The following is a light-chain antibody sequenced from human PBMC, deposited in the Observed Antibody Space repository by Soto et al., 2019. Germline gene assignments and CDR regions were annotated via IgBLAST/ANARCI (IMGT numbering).Light chain of an antibody. J-gene: IGLJ3*02. V-gene: IGLV2-8*01. Sequence: QSALTQPPSASGSPGQSVTVSCTGTSSDVGGYNYVSWYHQHPGKAPKLIIYEVTERPSGVPDRFSGSKSDNTASLTVSGLQAEDEATYYCSSFAGANIWVFGGGTKLTVL. CDR1: SSDVGGYNY. CDR2: EVT. CDR3: SSFAGANIWV.